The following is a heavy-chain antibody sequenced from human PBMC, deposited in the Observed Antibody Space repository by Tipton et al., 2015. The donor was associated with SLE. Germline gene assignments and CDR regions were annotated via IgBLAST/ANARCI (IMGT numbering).Heavy chain of an antibody. J-gene: IGHJ4*02. CDR3: ARAGHRNSWFVDF. CDR1: DGWYDGSFSSFY. CDR2: IDHSGRS. Sequence: AGLVKPSETLSLTCAVYDGWYDGSFSSFYWSWIRQPPGKGLEWIGEIDHSGRSNYKPSPKSRVTMSVETSKNQFSLRLSSVTAADTAVYYCARAGHRNSWFVDFWGQGTPVTVSS. V-gene: IGHV4-34*01. D-gene: IGHD6-13*01.